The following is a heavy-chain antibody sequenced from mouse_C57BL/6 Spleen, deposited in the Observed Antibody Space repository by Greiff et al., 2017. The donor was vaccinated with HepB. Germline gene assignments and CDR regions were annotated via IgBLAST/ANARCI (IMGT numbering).Heavy chain of an antibody. CDR1: GFNIKNTY. CDR3: ASASGSSSWFAY. V-gene: IGHV14-3*01. Sequence: VHVKQSVAELVRPGASVKLSCTASGFNIKNTYMHWVKQRPEQGLEWIGRIDPANGNTKYAPKFQGKATITADTSSNTAYLQLSSLTSEDTAIYYCASASGSSSWFAYWGQGTLVTVSA. D-gene: IGHD1-1*01. J-gene: IGHJ3*01. CDR2: IDPANGNT.